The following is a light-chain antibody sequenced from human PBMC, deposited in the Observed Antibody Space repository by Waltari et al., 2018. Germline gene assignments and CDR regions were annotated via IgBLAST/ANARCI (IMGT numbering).Light chain of an antibody. CDR2: AAS. V-gene: IGKV1-8*01. Sequence: AIRITQSPSPLSASTGDRVTITCRAGQGISSYLAWYQQKPGKAPNLLIYAASTLQSGVPSRFSGSGSGTDFTLTISCLQSEDFATYYCQQYYSYLTFGQGTKLEIK. J-gene: IGKJ2*01. CDR1: QGISSY. CDR3: QQYYSYLT.